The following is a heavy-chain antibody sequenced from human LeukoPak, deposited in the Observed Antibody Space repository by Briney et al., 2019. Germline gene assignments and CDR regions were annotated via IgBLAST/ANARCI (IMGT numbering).Heavy chain of an antibody. CDR3: ARDESGSNEPPFDY. V-gene: IGHV3-7*01. D-gene: IGHD1-26*01. CDR1: GFMFTSYW. Sequence: GGSLRLSCSASGFMFTSYWMSWVRQAPGKGLEWVANINQDGSAKYYVDSVKGRFTISRDNAKNSLYLQMNSLRAEDTAVYYCARDESGSNEPPFDYWGQGTLVTVSS. CDR2: INQDGSAK. J-gene: IGHJ4*02.